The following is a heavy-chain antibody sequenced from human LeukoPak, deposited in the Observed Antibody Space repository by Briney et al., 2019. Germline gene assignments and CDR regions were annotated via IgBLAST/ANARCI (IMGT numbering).Heavy chain of an antibody. CDR1: GDSVSSKNGA. V-gene: IGHV6-1*01. J-gene: IGHJ5*01. D-gene: IGHD6-19*01. CDR2: TYYRSKWYD. Sequence: SQTLSLTCAISGDSVSSKNGAWNWIRQSPSRDLEWLGRTYYRSKWYDEYADSVKGRVTISPDTSKNQFSLHVYSVTPEDTAVYYCARDLGTSGWYTFDFWGQGTLVTVSS. CDR3: ARDLGTSGWYTFDF.